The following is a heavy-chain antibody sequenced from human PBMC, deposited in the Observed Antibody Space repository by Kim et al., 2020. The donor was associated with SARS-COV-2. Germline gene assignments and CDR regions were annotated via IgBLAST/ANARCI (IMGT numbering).Heavy chain of an antibody. CDR2: INHSGST. CDR1: GGSFSGYY. Sequence: SETLSLTCAVYGGSFSGYYWSWIRQPPGKGLEWIGEINHSGSTNYNPSLKSRVTISVDTSKNQFSLKLSSVTAADTAVYYCASNYYDSSGLDYWGQGTLVTVSS. D-gene: IGHD3-22*01. V-gene: IGHV4-34*01. CDR3: ASNYYDSSGLDY. J-gene: IGHJ4*02.